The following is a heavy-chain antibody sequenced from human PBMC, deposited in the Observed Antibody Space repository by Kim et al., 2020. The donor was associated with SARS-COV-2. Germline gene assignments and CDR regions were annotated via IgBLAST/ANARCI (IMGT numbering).Heavy chain of an antibody. CDR3: AKDLLEISANPGIDH. D-gene: IGHD6-13*01. J-gene: IGHJ4*01. Sequence: GGSLRLSCAASGFKISNYGMTWVRQAPGKGLEWVTGISVSGGSTSYADSVKGRFTISRDNSRNTLYLQMNNLRVEDTAVYYCAKDLLEISANPGIDHWG. CDR2: ISVSGGST. V-gene: IGHV3-23*01. CDR1: GFKISNYG.